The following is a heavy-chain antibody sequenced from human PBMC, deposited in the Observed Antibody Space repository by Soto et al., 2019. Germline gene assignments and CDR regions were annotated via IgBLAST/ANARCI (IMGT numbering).Heavy chain of an antibody. CDR2: IIPIFGIK. V-gene: IGHV1-69*01. CDR3: AKEAGDH. J-gene: IGHJ4*02. CDR1: GGTFNTYA. D-gene: IGHD3-10*01. Sequence: QMQLVQSGAEVKERGSSVKISCKPSGGTFNTYALTWVRQAPGQGLEWIGGIIPIFGIKNVAQRFQGRVTINADESLTTAYMEMTSLRSDDTAVYYCAKEAGDHWGQWTLVTVSS.